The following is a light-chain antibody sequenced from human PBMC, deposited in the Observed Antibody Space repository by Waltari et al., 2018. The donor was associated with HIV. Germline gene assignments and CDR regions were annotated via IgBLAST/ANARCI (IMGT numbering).Light chain of an antibody. V-gene: IGLV1-47*01. Sequence: PGQRVTISCSGSSSNIGTNYVFWYQQLPGTAPQLLIFRDNERPSGVPDRFSGSRSGTSASLVISGLRSEDEAEYYCAAWDDSLDGFYVFGSGTRVTVL. CDR1: SSNIGTNY. CDR2: RDN. CDR3: AAWDDSLDGFYV. J-gene: IGLJ1*01.